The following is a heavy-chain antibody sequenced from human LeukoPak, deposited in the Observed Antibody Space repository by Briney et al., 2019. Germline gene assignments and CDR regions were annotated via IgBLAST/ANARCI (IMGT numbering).Heavy chain of an antibody. J-gene: IGHJ4*02. CDR2: ISAYNGNI. D-gene: IGHD2-2*01. CDR3: ARFTPRLTREKFDY. CDR1: GYTFTNYD. Sequence: ASVKVSCKASGYTFTNYDVNWVRQAPGQGLEWMGWISAYNGNIKYAQKLQGRVTMTTDTSTSTAYMELRSLRSDATAVYYCARFTPRLTREKFDYWGQGTLVTVSS. V-gene: IGHV1-18*01.